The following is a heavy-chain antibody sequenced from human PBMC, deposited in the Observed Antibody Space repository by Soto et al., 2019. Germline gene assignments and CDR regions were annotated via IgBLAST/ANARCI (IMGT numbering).Heavy chain of an antibody. CDR1: GFTFSYYA. CDR2: ISGGAGTT. Sequence: EVQLLESGGGLVQPGGSLRLSCAASGFTFSYYAMTWVRQAPGKGLEWVSSIGSDISGGAGTTFYADSVKGRFTISRDNAKNSLYLQMNSLRAEDTALYYCAKGNGIQLWLGRYYYYYYGMDVWGQGTTVTVSS. V-gene: IGHV3-23*01. J-gene: IGHJ6*02. D-gene: IGHD5-18*01. CDR3: AKGNGIQLWLGRYYYYYYGMDV.